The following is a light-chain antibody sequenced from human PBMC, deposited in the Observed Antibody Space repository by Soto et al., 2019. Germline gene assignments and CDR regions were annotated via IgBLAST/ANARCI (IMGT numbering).Light chain of an antibody. Sequence: EIVFTQSPGTLSFSPGERAPLSCRASQSVSSSYLAWYQQKPGQPPRLLIYGASSRATGIPDRFSGSGSGTDFTLTISRLEPEDFAVFYCQHYDSLPITFGQGTRLEI. CDR3: QHYDSLPIT. J-gene: IGKJ5*01. V-gene: IGKV3-20*01. CDR2: GAS. CDR1: QSVSSSY.